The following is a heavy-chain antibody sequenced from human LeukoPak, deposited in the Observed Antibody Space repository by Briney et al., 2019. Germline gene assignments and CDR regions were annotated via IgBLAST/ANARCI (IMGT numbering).Heavy chain of an antibody. CDR2: IYYSGST. CDR3: ARETEAGPGGNWFDP. CDR1: GGSISSGGYY. V-gene: IGHV4-31*03. J-gene: IGHJ5*02. Sequence: SSETLSLTCTVSGGSISSGGYYWSWIRQHPGKGLEWIGYIYYSGSTYYNPSLRSRVTISVDTSKNQFSLKLSSVTAADTAVYYCARETEAGPGGNWFDPWGQRTLVTVSS. D-gene: IGHD2-15*01.